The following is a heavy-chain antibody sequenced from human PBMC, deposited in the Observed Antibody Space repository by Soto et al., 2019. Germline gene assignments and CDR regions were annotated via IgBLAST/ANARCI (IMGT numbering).Heavy chain of an antibody. CDR1: GYTLIMYY. CDR3: ARSPYSSCYYYAIDY. D-gene: IGHD3-22*01. J-gene: IGHJ4*02. V-gene: IGHV1-46*01. CDR2: INPSGGST. Sequence: QVQLVQSGAEVKKPGASVKVSCKASGYTLIMYYIHWMRQAPGQGLEWMGLINPSGGSTTYAQKFQGRVTMTRDTSTSTVYMDLSSLRSEDTAVYYCARSPYSSCYYYAIDYWGQGTQVTVSS.